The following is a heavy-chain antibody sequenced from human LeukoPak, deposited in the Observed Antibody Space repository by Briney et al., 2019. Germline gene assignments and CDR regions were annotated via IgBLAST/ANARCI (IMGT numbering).Heavy chain of an antibody. CDR1: GFTFSRCA. J-gene: IGHJ6*03. D-gene: IGHD3-16*01. V-gene: IGHV3-64*01. CDR2: ISSNGGST. CDR3: ASLYLPAYYYYYMDV. Sequence: GGSLRLSCAACGFTFSRCAMHWVRQAPGKGLEYVSAISSNGGSTYYANSVKGRFTISRYNSKNTLYLQMCSLRAEDMAVYYCASLYLPAYYYYYMDVWGKGTTVTVSS.